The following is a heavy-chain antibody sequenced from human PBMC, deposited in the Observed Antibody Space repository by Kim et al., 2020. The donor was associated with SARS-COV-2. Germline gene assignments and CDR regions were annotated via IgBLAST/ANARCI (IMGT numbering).Heavy chain of an antibody. CDR2: INHSGST. CDR1: GGSFSGYY. Sequence: SETLSLTCAVYGGSFSGYYWSWIRQPPGKGLEWIGEINHSGSTNYNPSLKSRVTISVDTSKNQFSLKLSPVTAAATAVYYCASLVWFGELLKDYWGQGT. D-gene: IGHD3-10*01. J-gene: IGHJ4*02. CDR3: ASLVWFGELLKDY. V-gene: IGHV4-34*01.